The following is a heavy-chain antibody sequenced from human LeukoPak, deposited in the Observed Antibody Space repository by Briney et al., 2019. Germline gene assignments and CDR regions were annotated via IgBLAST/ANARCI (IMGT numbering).Heavy chain of an antibody. V-gene: IGHV3-7*01. CDR1: GFTFTTYW. CDR2: INQDGTEK. Sequence: GESLRLSCAASGFTFTTYWMSWVRQAPGKGLEWVANINQDGTEKFYVDSVKGRFTISRDNAKNSLYLQMNSLRVEDAAVYYCAKVAKYYYGSETYYFFEHWGQGTPVTASS. D-gene: IGHD3-10*01. CDR3: AKVAKYYYGSETYYFFEH. J-gene: IGHJ4*02.